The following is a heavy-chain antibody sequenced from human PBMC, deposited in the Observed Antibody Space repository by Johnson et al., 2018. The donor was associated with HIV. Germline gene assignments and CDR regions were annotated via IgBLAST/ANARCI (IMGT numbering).Heavy chain of an antibody. J-gene: IGHJ3*02. D-gene: IGHD3-22*01. CDR3: AKAREYDSTGHDAFDI. CDR1: GFSFRNYW. Sequence: QLVESGGGLVQPGGSLRLSCAVSGFSFRNYWMEWVRQAPGKGLVWVSRIKSDGTSTTYADSVKGRFTISRDNSMNTLYLQMNSLRAEDTAVYYCAKAREYDSTGHDAFDIWGQGTMVTVSS. CDR2: IKSDGTST. V-gene: IGHV3-74*01.